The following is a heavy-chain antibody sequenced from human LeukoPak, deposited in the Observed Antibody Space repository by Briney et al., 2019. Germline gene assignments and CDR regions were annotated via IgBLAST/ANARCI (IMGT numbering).Heavy chain of an antibody. CDR1: GFTFSSYA. V-gene: IGHV3-64D*06. CDR2: ISGNGVST. CDR3: VGDSRDGYNIYFHH. Sequence: PGGSLRLSCSASGFTFSSYAMHWVRQAPGRGLQYVSVISGNGVSTSYADSVKGRFTISRDNSKNTVYLQMTSLRAEDTAVYYCVGDSRDGYNIYFHHWGQGTLVTVSS. D-gene: IGHD5-24*01. J-gene: IGHJ1*01.